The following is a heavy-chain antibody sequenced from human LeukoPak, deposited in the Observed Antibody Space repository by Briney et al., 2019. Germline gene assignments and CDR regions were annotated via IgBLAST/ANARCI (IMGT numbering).Heavy chain of an antibody. D-gene: IGHD3-3*01. CDR3: ARGLGGDFWSGFDY. CDR1: GDSISSYY. CDR2: IYYSGST. V-gene: IGHV4-59*08. J-gene: IGHJ4*02. Sequence: SETLSLTCTVSGDSISSYYWSWIRQPPGKGLEWIRYIYYSGSTNYNPSLKSRVTISIDTSKNQFSLKLSSVTAADTAVYYCARGLGGDFWSGFDYWGQGTLVTVSS.